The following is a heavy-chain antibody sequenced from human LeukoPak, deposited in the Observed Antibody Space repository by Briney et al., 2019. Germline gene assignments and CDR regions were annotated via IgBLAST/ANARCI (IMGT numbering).Heavy chain of an antibody. D-gene: IGHD3-10*01. CDR3: AKDGETMVRGVIGY. Sequence: GWSLRLSCAASGFTFSSYGMHWVRQAPGKGLESVAFIRYDGSNKYYADSVKGRFTISRDNSKNTLYLQMNSLRAEDTAVYYCAKDGETMVRGVIGYWGQGTLVTVSS. CDR2: IRYDGSNK. J-gene: IGHJ4*02. CDR1: GFTFSSYG. V-gene: IGHV3-30*02.